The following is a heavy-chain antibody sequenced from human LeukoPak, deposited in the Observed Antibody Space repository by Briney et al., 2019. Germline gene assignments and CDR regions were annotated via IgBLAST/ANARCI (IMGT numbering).Heavy chain of an antibody. Sequence: GGSLRLSCEASSFTFNNYAMNWVRQGPGKGLEWVANIKQDGSEKYYVDSVKGRFTISRDNAKNSLNLQMNSLRAEDTAVYYCAREGYSSGSGDYFYYWGQGTLVTVSS. CDR2: IKQDGSEK. V-gene: IGHV3-7*01. CDR3: AREGYSSGSGDYFYY. D-gene: IGHD6-19*01. CDR1: SFTFNNYA. J-gene: IGHJ4*02.